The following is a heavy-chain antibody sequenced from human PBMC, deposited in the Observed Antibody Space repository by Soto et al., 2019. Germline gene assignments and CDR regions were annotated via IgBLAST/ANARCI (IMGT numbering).Heavy chain of an antibody. J-gene: IGHJ4*02. CDR2: IYYSGTT. V-gene: IGHV4-59*08. Sequence: WTWIRQPPGKGLEWMGYIYYSGTTTNYNPSLKSRVTLSVDTSKNQFSPKLSSVTAADTAVYYCARLGGSYAVPHFDYWGQGTLVTVSS. CDR3: ARLGGSYAVPHFDY. D-gene: IGHD1-26*01.